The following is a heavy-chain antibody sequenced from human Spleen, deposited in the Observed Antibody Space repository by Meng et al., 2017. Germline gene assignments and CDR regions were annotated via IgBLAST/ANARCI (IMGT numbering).Heavy chain of an antibody. V-gene: IGHV3-30*18. D-gene: IGHD1-26*01. CDR1: GFTCSSYG. J-gene: IGHJ2*01. CDR3: AKTSGSYYWYFDL. Sequence: QVHLVESGGAVVQPGRFWRLSCAASGFTCSSYGMHWVRQAPGKGLEWVAGISYDGSNKYYVDSVKGRFTISRDNSKNTLYLQMNSLRAEDTAVYYCAKTSGSYYWYFDLWGRGTLVTVSS. CDR2: ISYDGSNK.